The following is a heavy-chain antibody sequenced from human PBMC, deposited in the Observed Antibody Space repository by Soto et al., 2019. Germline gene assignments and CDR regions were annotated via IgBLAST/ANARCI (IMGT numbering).Heavy chain of an antibody. CDR2: ISSNGDST. CDR1: EFTFSSYV. CDR3: ARGGGSSSTRYIYYGMDV. Sequence: PGGSMRLSCAASEFTFSSYVMHWVRQAPGKGLEYVSAISSNGDSTYYADSVKGRFTISRDNSKNTLYLQMGSLRAEDMAVYYCARGGGSSSTRYIYYGMDVWGQGTTVTVSS. J-gene: IGHJ6*02. D-gene: IGHD6-6*01. V-gene: IGHV3-64*02.